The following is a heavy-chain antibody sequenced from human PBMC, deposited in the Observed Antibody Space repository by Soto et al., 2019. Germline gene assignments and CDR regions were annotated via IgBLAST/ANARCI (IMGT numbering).Heavy chain of an antibody. V-gene: IGHV1-8*01. J-gene: IGHJ5*02. Sequence: QVQLVQSGAEVKKPGASVKVSCKASGYTFTSYDINWVRQATGQGLEWMGWMNPNSGNTGYAHKFQGRISITGKTHLTPAYMELSSLRCKDHAVYYWARGITICGVVDPGGQGALVTVSS. CDR3: ARGITICGVVDP. D-gene: IGHD3-3*01. CDR2: MNPNSGNT. CDR1: GYTFTSYD.